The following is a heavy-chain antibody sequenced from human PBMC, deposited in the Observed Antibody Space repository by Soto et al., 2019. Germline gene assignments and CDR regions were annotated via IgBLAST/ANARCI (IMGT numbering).Heavy chain of an antibody. CDR1: VGSFSCYY. CDR3: ARARRRGYKLDY. Sequence: SETLSLTCAVYVGSFSCYYWIWIRQPPGKGLEWIGEINHSGSTNYNPSLKSRVTISVDTSKNQFSLKLSSVTAADTAVYYCARARRRGYKLDYWGQGTLVTVSS. D-gene: IGHD5-18*01. CDR2: INHSGST. V-gene: IGHV4-34*01. J-gene: IGHJ4*02.